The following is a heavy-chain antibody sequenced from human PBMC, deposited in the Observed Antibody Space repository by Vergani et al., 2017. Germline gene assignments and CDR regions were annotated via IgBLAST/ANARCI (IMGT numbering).Heavy chain of an antibody. V-gene: IGHV4-34*01. Sequence: QVQLQQWGAGLLKPSETLSLTCAVYGGSFSGYYWSWIRQPPGKGLVWIGEINHSGSTNYNPSLKSRVTISVDTSKNQFSLKLSSVTAADTAVYYCARVWAPGGNYYMDVWGKGTTVTVSS. CDR1: GGSFSGYY. J-gene: IGHJ6*03. D-gene: IGHD1-14*01. CDR2: INHSGST. CDR3: ARVWAPGGNYYMDV.